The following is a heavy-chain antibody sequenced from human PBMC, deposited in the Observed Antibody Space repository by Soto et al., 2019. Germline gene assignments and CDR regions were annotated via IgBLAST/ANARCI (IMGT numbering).Heavy chain of an antibody. Sequence: QVQLQESGPGLVKPSETLSLTCTVSGGSVSSTFWNWFRQAPGKGLAWIGYINHSGSSNYSPSLKCRVTMALDPSKSQFSLQLNSLSAAATAVYYRARRKGYWSAKEAFDLWGQGTLVTVSS. CDR2: INHSGSS. J-gene: IGHJ3*01. V-gene: IGHV4-59*08. CDR1: GGSVSSTF. D-gene: IGHD2-15*01. CDR3: ARRKGYWSAKEAFDL.